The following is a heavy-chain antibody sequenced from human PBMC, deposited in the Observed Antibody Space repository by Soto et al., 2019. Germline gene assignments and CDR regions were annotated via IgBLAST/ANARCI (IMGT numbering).Heavy chain of an antibody. Sequence: QVQLVQSGAEAKKPGASVTVSCQASGYTFTSYDINWVRLATGQGLEWMGFMTPSSGNTGYAQKFQGRVTLTRSTSIRTAYLELSSLRSDDTAVYYCKRGDFWGQGTLVTVSS. CDR3: KRGDF. CDR1: GYTFTSYD. V-gene: IGHV1-8*01. J-gene: IGHJ4*02. CDR2: MTPSSGNT.